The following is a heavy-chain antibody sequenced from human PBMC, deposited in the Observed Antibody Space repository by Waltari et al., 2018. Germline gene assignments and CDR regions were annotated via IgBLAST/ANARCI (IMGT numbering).Heavy chain of an antibody. CDR2: INPNSGGA. CDR1: GYTFTGYN. Sequence: QVQLVQSETEVKKPGASVKVSCKASGYTFTGYNLHWVRQAPGQGLEWMGWINPNSGGATYAQIFQGRVTMTRDKSLSTAYMELRGLYSDDTAVYYCAKIRVSDFFYPNGDAFDVWGQGTLVTVSS. D-gene: IGHD3-3*01. CDR3: AKIRVSDFFYPNGDAFDV. V-gene: IGHV1-2*02. J-gene: IGHJ3*01.